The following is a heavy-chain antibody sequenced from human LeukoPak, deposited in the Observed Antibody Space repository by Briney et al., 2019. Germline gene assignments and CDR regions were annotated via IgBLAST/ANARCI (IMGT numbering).Heavy chain of an antibody. V-gene: IGHV3-48*03. CDR1: GFTFSSYE. CDR3: ARFSSSWLLDY. J-gene: IGHJ4*02. D-gene: IGHD6-13*01. Sequence: GSLRLSCAASGFTFSSYEMNWVRQAPGKGLEWVSYISSSGSTIYFADSVKGRFTISRDNAKNSLYLLMNSLRAEDTAVYYCARFSSSWLLDYWGQGTLVTVSS. CDR2: ISSSGSTI.